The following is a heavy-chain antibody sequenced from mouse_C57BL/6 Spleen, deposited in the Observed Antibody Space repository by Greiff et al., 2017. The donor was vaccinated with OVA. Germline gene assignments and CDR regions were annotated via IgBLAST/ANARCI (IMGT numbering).Heavy chain of an antibody. CDR2: IHPNSGST. D-gene: IGHD2-4*01. J-gene: IGHJ3*01. Sequence: QVHVKQPGAELVKPGASVKLSCKASGYTFTSYWMHWVKQRPGQGLEWIGMIHPNSGSTNYNEKFKSKATLTVDKSSSTAYMQLSSLTSEDSAVDYCARGGYDYDGAYWGQGTLVTVSA. V-gene: IGHV1-64*01. CDR1: GYTFTSYW. CDR3: ARGGYDYDGAY.